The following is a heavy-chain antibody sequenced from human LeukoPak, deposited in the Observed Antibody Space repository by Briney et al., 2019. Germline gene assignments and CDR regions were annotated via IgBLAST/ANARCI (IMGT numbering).Heavy chain of an antibody. D-gene: IGHD6-13*01. V-gene: IGHV1-46*01. CDR2: INPSGGST. CDR3: SIIAAAGDY. CDR1: GYTFTTYY. Sequence: ASVKVSCKASGYTFTTYYIHWVRQAPGQGLEWMGIINPSGGSTSYAQRFQGRVTMTRDTSTSTVYIELSSLRSEDTAVYYCSIIAAAGDYWGQGTLVTVSS. J-gene: IGHJ4*02.